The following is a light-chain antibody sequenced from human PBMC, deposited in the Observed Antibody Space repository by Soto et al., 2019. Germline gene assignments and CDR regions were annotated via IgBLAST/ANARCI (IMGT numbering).Light chain of an antibody. CDR2: DAS. CDR1: QSVGSY. Sequence: EIVLTQSPATLSLSPGERATLSCRASQSVGSYLAWYQQKPGQAPRLLIYDASNRATGIPARFSGSGSGTDFTLTITSLEPEDFAFYNCLQRSTGPPVTFGPGTKVAIK. V-gene: IGKV3-11*01. J-gene: IGKJ3*01. CDR3: LQRSTGPPVT.